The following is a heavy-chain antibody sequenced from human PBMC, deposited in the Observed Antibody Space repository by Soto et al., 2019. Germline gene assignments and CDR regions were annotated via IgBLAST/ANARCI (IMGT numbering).Heavy chain of an antibody. CDR1: GFNFRNYA. J-gene: IGHJ6*03. D-gene: IGHD2-15*01. V-gene: IGHV3-23*01. CDR2: MSGSGGRT. Sequence: EVQLLESGGGLVQPGGSLRLSCAASGFNFRNYAMTWVRQAPGKGLEWVSGMSGSGGRTSYADSVKGRFTVSRDDSQNTLYLQMNSLRVEDTAVYYCAKSCYWYLCYMDVWCKGTTVTVSS. CDR3: AKSCYWYLCYMDV.